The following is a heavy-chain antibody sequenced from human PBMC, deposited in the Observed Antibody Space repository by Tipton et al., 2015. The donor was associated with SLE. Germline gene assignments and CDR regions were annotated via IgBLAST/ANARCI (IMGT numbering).Heavy chain of an antibody. CDR2: IYSGDRST. J-gene: IGHJ4*02. CDR1: GFTFSSYA. CDR3: AKDTGRGFFDY. D-gene: IGHD3-10*01. Sequence: SLRLSCAASGFTFSSYAMSWVRQAPEKGLEWVSVIYSGDRSTYYADSVKGRFTISRDNSENTLYLQMNSLRAEDTAVYYCAKDTGRGFFDYWGQGTLVTVSS. V-gene: IGHV3-23*03.